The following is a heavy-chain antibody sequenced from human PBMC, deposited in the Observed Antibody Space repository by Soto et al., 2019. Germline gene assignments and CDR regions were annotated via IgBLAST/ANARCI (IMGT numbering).Heavy chain of an antibody. Sequence: QVQLVESGGGVVQPGRSLRLSCAASGFTFSSYGMHWVRQAPGKGLEWVAVIWYDGSNKYYADSVKGRFTISRDNSKNTLYLQMNSLRAEDTAVYYCARERGGYYDSSGYTFDYWGQGTLVTVSS. J-gene: IGHJ4*02. CDR3: ARERGGYYDSSGYTFDY. V-gene: IGHV3-33*01. CDR2: IWYDGSNK. D-gene: IGHD3-22*01. CDR1: GFTFSSYG.